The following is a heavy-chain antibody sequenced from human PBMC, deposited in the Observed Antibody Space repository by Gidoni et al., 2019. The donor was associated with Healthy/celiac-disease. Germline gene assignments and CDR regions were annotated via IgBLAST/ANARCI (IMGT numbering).Heavy chain of an antibody. J-gene: IGHJ6*02. Sequence: QVQLVESGGGVVQPGRSLRLSCAASGFTFSSYGMHWVRQAPGKGLEWVAVIWYDGSNKYYADSVKGRFTISRDNSKNTLYLQMNSLRAEDTAVYYCARAPVDTAMVSYYYYGMDVWGQGTTVTVSS. D-gene: IGHD5-18*01. CDR1: GFTFSSYG. CDR3: ARAPVDTAMVSYYYYGMDV. V-gene: IGHV3-33*01. CDR2: IWYDGSNK.